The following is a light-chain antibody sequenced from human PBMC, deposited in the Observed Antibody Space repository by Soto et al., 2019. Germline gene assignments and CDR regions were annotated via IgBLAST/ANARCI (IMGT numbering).Light chain of an antibody. Sequence: DIPMTQSPSSVALSVGDRVTNTRRASQGISSGLDWYQQKPGKAPKLLIYAASSLQSGVPSRFSGSGSGTEFALTISSLQPEDLATAYGPHANSFPYTFGQGTKLEI. CDR2: AAS. J-gene: IGKJ2*01. CDR3: PHANSFPYT. V-gene: IGKV1-12*01. CDR1: QGISSG.